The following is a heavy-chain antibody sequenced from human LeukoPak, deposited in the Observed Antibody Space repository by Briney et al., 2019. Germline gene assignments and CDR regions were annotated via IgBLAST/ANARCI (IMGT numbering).Heavy chain of an antibody. V-gene: IGHV2-5*01. Sequence: SGPTLVNPTQTLTLTCTFSGFSLSTSGVGVGWIRQPPGKALEWLALIYWNDDKRYSPSLKSRLTITKDTSKNQVVLTMTNMDPVDTATYYCAHLGLEPPPPVYFDYWGQGTLVTVSS. CDR2: IYWNDDK. CDR1: GFSLSTSGVG. D-gene: IGHD3-16*01. J-gene: IGHJ4*02. CDR3: AHLGLEPPPPVYFDY.